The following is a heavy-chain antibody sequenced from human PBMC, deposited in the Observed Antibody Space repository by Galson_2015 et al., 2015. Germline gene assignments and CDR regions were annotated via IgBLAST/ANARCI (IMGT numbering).Heavy chain of an antibody. CDR2: IRHDTSGGST. CDR1: GFTFGGYG. V-gene: IGHV3-49*04. J-gene: IGHJ6*03. CDR3: TRDYCIIVVRAIQRYMDV. Sequence: SLRLSCAASGFTFGGYGLSWVRQAPGRGLEWVGFIRHDTSGGSTEYAANVKGRFTISRDDSNSVAYLQMNSLKAEDIAVYYCTRDYCIIVVRAIQRYMDVWGKGTTVTVSS. D-gene: IGHD2-15*01.